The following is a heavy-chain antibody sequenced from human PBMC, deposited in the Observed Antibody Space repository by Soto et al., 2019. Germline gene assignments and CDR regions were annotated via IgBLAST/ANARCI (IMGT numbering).Heavy chain of an antibody. CDR1: GFTFSSYA. CDR2: ISSSGGST. V-gene: IGHV3-23*01. J-gene: IGHJ4*02. Sequence: EVQLLESGGGLVQPGGSLRLSCAASGFTFSSYAMSWVRQAPGKGLEWVSGISSSGGSTYYADSVKGRFTISRDNSKNPLYLHMNRLRAEATAVYYCAKCGGHSGSGSYPFCYWGQGTLVTVSS. CDR3: AKCGGHSGSGSYPFCY. D-gene: IGHD3-10*01.